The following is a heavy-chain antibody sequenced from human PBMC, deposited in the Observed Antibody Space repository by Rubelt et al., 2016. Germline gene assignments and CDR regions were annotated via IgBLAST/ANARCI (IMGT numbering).Heavy chain of an antibody. CDR2: ISYQGTGK. D-gene: IGHD1-14*01. CDR1: GITFSDHA. CDR3: ARELAEHACDI. Sequence: QVHLVESGGGVVQPGGSLRLSCVVSGITFSDHAVHWVRQAPGKGLEWVAVISYQGTGKYYADSVKGRFPISRDNSKNTLYLQMNSLRAEDTAVYYCARELAEHACDIWGQGTMVTVSS. J-gene: IGHJ3*02. V-gene: IGHV3-30*03.